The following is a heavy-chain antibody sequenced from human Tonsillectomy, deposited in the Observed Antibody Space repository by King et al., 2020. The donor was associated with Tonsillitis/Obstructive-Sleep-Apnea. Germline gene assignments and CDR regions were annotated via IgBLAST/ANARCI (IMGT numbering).Heavy chain of an antibody. CDR1: GFTFSSYS. D-gene: IGHD3-3*01. CDR3: ARSLHPRGDVLRFLEWLPRRDAFDI. J-gene: IGHJ3*02. V-gene: IGHV3-48*02. Sequence: DVQLVESGGGLVQPGGSLRLSCAASGFTFSSYSMNWVRQAPGKGLEWVSYISSSSSTIYYADSVKGRFTISRDNAKNSLYLQMNSLRDEDTAVYYCARSLHPRGDVLRFLEWLPRRDAFDIWGQGTMVTVSS. CDR2: ISSSSSTI.